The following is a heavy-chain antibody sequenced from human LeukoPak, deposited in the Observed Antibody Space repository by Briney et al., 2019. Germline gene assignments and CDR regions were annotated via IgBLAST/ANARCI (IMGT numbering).Heavy chain of an antibody. CDR1: GYTFTGYY. Sequence: ASVKVSCKASGYTFTGYYMHWVRQAPGQGLEWMGWINPNSGGTNYAQKFQGRVTMTRDTSISTAYMELSRLRSDDTAVYYCARGPFNYYGSGSYPVRYFDLWGRGTLVTVSS. J-gene: IGHJ2*01. V-gene: IGHV1-2*02. CDR2: INPNSGGT. D-gene: IGHD3-10*01. CDR3: ARGPFNYYGSGSYPVRYFDL.